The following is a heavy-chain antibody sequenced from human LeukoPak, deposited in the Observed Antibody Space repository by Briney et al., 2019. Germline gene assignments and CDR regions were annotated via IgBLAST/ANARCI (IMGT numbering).Heavy chain of an antibody. CDR2: IKQDGSQR. J-gene: IGHJ4*02. Sequence: PGGSLRLSCTASGFTFSDYWMTWVRQAPGKGPEWVANIKQDGSQRYYVDSVRGRFTISRDNAKNSLFLQMNGLRAEDTAVYYCARDLRQAYCGGDCYLDYWGQGTLVTVSS. CDR1: GFTFSDYW. D-gene: IGHD2-21*02. CDR3: ARDLRQAYCGGDCYLDY. V-gene: IGHV3-7*01.